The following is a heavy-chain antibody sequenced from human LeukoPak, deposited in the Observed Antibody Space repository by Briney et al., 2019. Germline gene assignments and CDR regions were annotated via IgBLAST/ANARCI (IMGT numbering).Heavy chain of an antibody. CDR2: IKQDGSEK. CDR1: GFTFSSYW. J-gene: IGHJ6*03. V-gene: IGHV3-7*01. Sequence: GGSLRLSCAASGFTFSSYWMSWVRQAPGKGLEWVANIKQDGSEKYYVDSVKGRFTISRDNAKNSLYLQMNSLRAEDTAVYYCARALYDSSGYYWSTYYYYYMDVWGKGTTVTVSS. CDR3: ARALYDSSGYYWSTYYYYYMDV. D-gene: IGHD3-22*01.